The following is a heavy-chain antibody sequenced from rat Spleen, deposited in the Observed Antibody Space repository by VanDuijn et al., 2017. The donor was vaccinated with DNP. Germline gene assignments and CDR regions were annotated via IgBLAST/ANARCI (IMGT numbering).Heavy chain of an antibody. J-gene: IGHJ1*01. CDR3: ARGSGTYYWYFDF. CDR2: ITNSGDNT. CDR1: GFTFTNYG. Sequence: EVQLVESGGGLVQPGRSLKLSCAASGFTFTNYGMAWVRQAPTKGLEWVASITNSGDNTYYRDSVKGRFTISRDNAENTLYLQMNSLRSEDTATYYCARGSGTYYWYFDFWGPGTMVTVSS. D-gene: IGHD5-1*01. V-gene: IGHV5S13*01.